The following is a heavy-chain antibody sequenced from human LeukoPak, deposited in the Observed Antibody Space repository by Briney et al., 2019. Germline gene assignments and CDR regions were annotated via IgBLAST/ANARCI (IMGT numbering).Heavy chain of an antibody. J-gene: IGHJ3*02. Sequence: SETLSLTCTASGYSISSGYYWGWIRQPPGKGLEWIGSIYHSGSTYYNPSLKSRVTISVDTSKNQFSLKLSSVTAADTAVYYCARFLAISAFDIWGQGTMVTVSS. D-gene: IGHD2-21*01. CDR3: ARFLAISAFDI. CDR1: GYSISSGYY. CDR2: IYHSGST. V-gene: IGHV4-38-2*02.